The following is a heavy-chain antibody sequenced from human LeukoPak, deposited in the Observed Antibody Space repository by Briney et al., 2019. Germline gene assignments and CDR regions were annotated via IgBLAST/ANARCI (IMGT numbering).Heavy chain of an antibody. CDR2: INPHKGDT. D-gene: IGHD5-24*01. J-gene: IGHJ6*03. Sequence: ASVKVSCKASGYTFTGYYVHWARQAPGQGLEWMGWINPHKGDTKYAQKFQGRATMTRDTSINTAYMELSRLRSDDTAVYYCARDQSSDGCNPYYYYYYMDVWGKGTTVTVSS. CDR3: ARDQSSDGCNPYYYYYYMDV. CDR1: GYTFTGYY. V-gene: IGHV1-2*02.